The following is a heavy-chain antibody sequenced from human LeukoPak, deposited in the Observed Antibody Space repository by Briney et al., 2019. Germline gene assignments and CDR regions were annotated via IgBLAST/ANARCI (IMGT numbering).Heavy chain of an antibody. Sequence: GESLKISCKGSGYSFTNYWIGWVRQMPGKGPEWMGIIYPGDSDTRSSPSFQGQVTISADKSISTAYLQWSSLRASDTAMYYCARGVQLWLSGFDYWGQGTLVTVSS. J-gene: IGHJ4*02. CDR3: ARGVQLWLSGFDY. D-gene: IGHD5-18*01. CDR1: GYSFTNYW. V-gene: IGHV5-51*01. CDR2: IYPGDSDT.